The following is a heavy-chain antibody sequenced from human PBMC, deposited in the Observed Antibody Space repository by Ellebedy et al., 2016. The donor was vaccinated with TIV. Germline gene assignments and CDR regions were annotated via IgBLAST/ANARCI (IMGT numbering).Heavy chain of an antibody. CDR1: GYTFINYG. CDR2: VSTYSDYT. CDR3: ARDATGSYSDY. Sequence: AASVKVSCKASGYTFINYGISWVRQAPGQGLEWMGWVSTYSDYTYYAQNLQGRVTMTTDASTTTSYLELTSLTSDDTAFYYCARDATGSYSDYWGRGTLVTVSS. J-gene: IGHJ4*02. D-gene: IGHD3-10*01. V-gene: IGHV1-18*01.